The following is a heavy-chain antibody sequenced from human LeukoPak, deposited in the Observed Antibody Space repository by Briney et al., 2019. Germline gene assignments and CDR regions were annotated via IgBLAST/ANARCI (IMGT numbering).Heavy chain of an antibody. Sequence: PSQSLSLTCPVSGGSISSYYWSSIRQPPGNGLEWIGYIHYSGSTNYNPSLKSRVTISVDTSKNQFSLKLSSVTAADTAVYYCARHYLDSSGYFYFDFWGQGTLVTVSS. CDR2: IHYSGST. CDR1: GGSISSYY. V-gene: IGHV4-59*01. J-gene: IGHJ4*02. CDR3: ARHYLDSSGYFYFDF. D-gene: IGHD3-22*01.